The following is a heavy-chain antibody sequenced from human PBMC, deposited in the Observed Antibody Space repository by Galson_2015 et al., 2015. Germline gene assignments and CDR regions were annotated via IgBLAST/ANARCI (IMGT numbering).Heavy chain of an antibody. Sequence: SVKVSCKASGGTFSIFAISWVRQAPGQRLEWMGGLLPIYGTPNYAQKFQGRVTITADESTSTAYMELSSLTSEDTAVVYCATANAVGYCSGCSCFLDSWGQGTLVTVSS. J-gene: IGHJ4*02. CDR3: ATANAVGYCSGCSCFLDS. CDR1: GGTFSIFA. D-gene: IGHD2-15*01. V-gene: IGHV1-69*13. CDR2: LLPIYGTP.